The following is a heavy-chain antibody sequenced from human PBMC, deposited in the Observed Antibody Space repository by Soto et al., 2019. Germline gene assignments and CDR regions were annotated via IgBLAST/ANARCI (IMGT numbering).Heavy chain of an antibody. CDR1: GGSISSYY. V-gene: IGHV4-59*08. J-gene: IGHJ4*02. Sequence: SETLSLTCTVSGGSISSYYWSWIRQPPGKGLEWIGYIYYSGSTNYNPSLKSRVTISVDTSKNQFSLKLSSVTAADTAVYYCARHDRLGLLDYWGQGTLVTVSS. CDR2: IYYSGST. CDR3: ARHDRLGLLDY. D-gene: IGHD6-25*01.